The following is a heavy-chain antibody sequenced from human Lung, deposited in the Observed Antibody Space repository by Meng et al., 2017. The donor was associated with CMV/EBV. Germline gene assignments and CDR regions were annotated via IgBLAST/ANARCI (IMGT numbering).Heavy chain of an antibody. J-gene: IGHJ4*02. CDR1: GFNFYGFY. Sequence: ASVXVSXKTSGFNFYGFYIHWVRRAPGQGLEWMGRINPKNGDPKYAQRFEGRVSMTTDTSITTVYMELLSLRSDDTAFYYCTRRPLGSTRPFDYWGQGTPVTVSS. CDR2: INPKNGDP. CDR3: TRRPLGSTRPFDY. D-gene: IGHD1-26*01. V-gene: IGHV1-2*06.